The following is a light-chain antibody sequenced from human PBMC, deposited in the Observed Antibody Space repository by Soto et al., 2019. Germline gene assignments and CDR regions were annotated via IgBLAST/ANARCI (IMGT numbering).Light chain of an antibody. J-gene: IGKJ1*01. Sequence: EIVLTQSPGTLSLSPGERATLSCRASQSVSSSYLAWYQQKPGQAPRLLIYGASSRATGIPDRFSGSGSGTDFTLTISRLEPEFFVVYYCQQYGSSRWTIGQGSKV. CDR3: QQYGSSRWT. V-gene: IGKV3-20*01. CDR2: GAS. CDR1: QSVSSSY.